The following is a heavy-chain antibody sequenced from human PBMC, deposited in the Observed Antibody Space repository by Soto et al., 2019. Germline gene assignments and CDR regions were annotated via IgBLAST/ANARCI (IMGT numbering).Heavy chain of an antibody. CDR3: TRAAWFPYLSFY. V-gene: IGHV3-48*03. D-gene: IGHD3-10*01. Sequence: PGGSLRLSCAAPGFTFSRFELHWVRQAPGKGLEWISYISSSGSTAYYASSVEGRFTISRDNANNSVYLQMDSLRAEDTAFYYCTRAAWFPYLSFYWGQGALVTVSS. J-gene: IGHJ4*02. CDR1: GFTFSRFE. CDR2: ISSSGSTA.